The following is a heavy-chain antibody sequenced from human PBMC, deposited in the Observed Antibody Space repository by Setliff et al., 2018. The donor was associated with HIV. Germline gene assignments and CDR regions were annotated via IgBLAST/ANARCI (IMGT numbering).Heavy chain of an antibody. D-gene: IGHD4-17*01. Sequence: PGGSLRLSCAASGFTFSRYWMSWVRQAPGKGLEWVANIKQDGSEKYHVDSVKGQFTISRDNAKNSLSLQMNSLRADDTAVYYCARGGVLDYGLNFDYWGQGTLVTVSS. CDR1: GFTFSRYW. J-gene: IGHJ4*02. CDR3: ARGGVLDYGLNFDY. V-gene: IGHV3-7*05. CDR2: IKQDGSEK.